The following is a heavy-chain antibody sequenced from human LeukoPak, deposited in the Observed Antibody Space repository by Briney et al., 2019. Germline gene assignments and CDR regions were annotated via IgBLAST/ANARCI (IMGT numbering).Heavy chain of an antibody. CDR3: ARSTMIVVVITTD. D-gene: IGHD3-22*01. Sequence: SVTVSCKASGGTFSSYAISWVRQAPGQGLEWMGGIIPIFGTANYAQKFQGRVTITADKSTSTAYMELSSLRSEDTAVYYCARSTMIVVVITTDWGQGTLVTVSS. V-gene: IGHV1-69*06. J-gene: IGHJ4*02. CDR2: IIPIFGTA. CDR1: GGTFSSYA.